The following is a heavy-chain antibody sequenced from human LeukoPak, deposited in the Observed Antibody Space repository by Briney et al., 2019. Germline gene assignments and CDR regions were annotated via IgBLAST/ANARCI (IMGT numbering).Heavy chain of an antibody. CDR2: ISSSGSTI. V-gene: IGHV3-48*03. Sequence: GGSLRLSCAASGFTLGSYEMNWVRQAPGKGLEWVSYISSSGSTIYYADSVKGRFTISRDNAKNSLYLQMNSLRAEDTAVYYCARDARGYSYGYGRYGMDVWGQGTTVTVSS. CDR1: GFTLGSYE. D-gene: IGHD5-18*01. J-gene: IGHJ6*02. CDR3: ARDARGYSYGYGRYGMDV.